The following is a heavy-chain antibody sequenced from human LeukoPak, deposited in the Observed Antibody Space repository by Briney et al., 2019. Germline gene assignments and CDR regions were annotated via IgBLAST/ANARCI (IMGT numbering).Heavy chain of an antibody. Sequence: ASVKVSCKASGYTFTGYYMHWVRQAPGQGLEWMGWINPNSGGTNYAQKFQGRVTMTRDTSISTAYMELSRLRSDDTAVYYCARFTIFGVVTPNDYWGQGTLVTVSS. V-gene: IGHV1-2*02. D-gene: IGHD3-3*01. CDR1: GYTFTGYY. CDR2: INPNSGGT. CDR3: ARFTIFGVVTPNDY. J-gene: IGHJ4*02.